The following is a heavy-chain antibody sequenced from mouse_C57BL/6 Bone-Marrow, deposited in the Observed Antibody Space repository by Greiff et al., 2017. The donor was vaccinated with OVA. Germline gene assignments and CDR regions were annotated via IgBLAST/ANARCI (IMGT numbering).Heavy chain of an antibody. CDR3: ASSYYYGSRGY. V-gene: IGHV1-50*01. CDR1: GYTFTSYW. D-gene: IGHD1-1*01. J-gene: IGHJ2*01. CDR2: IDPSDSYT. Sequence: VQLQQSGAELVKPGASVKLSCKASGYTFTSYWMQWVKQRPGQGLEWIGEIDPSDSYTNYNQKFKGKATLTVDTSSSTAYMQLSSLTSEDSAVYYCASSYYYGSRGYWGQGTTLTVSS.